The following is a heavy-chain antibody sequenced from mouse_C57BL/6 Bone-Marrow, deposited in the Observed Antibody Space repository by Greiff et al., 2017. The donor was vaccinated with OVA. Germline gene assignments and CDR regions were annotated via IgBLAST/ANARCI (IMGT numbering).Heavy chain of an antibody. CDR2: IDPETGGT. Sequence: VQLQQSGAELVRPGASVTLSCKASGYTFTDYEMHWVKQTPVHGLEWIGAIDPETGGTAYNQKFKGKAILTADKSSSTAYMELRSLTSEDSAVYYCTFITTVVGGDYWGQGTTLTVSS. V-gene: IGHV1-15*01. J-gene: IGHJ2*01. CDR1: GYTFTDYE. CDR3: TFITTVVGGDY. D-gene: IGHD1-1*01.